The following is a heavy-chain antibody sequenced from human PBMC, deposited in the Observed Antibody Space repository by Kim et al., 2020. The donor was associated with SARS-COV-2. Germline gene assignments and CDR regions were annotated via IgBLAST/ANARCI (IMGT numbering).Heavy chain of an antibody. D-gene: IGHD6-19*01. CDR1: GFTFSSYG. J-gene: IGHJ4*02. CDR2: ISYDGSNK. CDR3: AKPSAVAGTADFDY. V-gene: IGHV3-30*18. Sequence: GGSLRLSCAASGFTFSSYGMHWVRQAPGKGLEWVAVISYDGSNKYYADSVKGRFTISRDNSKNTLYLQMNSLRAEDTAVYYCAKPSAVAGTADFDYWGQGTLVTVSS.